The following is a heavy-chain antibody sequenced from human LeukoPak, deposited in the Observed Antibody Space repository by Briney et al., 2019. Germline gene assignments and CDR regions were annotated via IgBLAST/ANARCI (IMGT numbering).Heavy chain of an antibody. CDR1: GFTFDDYG. V-gene: IGHV3-20*04. Sequence: PGGSLRLSRAASGFTFDDYGMSWVRQAPGKGLEWVSGINWNGGSTGYADSVKGRFTISRDNAKNSLYLQMNSLRAEDTALYYCARGKFLEWLFYYFDYWGQGTLVTVSS. CDR2: INWNGGST. J-gene: IGHJ4*02. CDR3: ARGKFLEWLFYYFDY. D-gene: IGHD3-3*01.